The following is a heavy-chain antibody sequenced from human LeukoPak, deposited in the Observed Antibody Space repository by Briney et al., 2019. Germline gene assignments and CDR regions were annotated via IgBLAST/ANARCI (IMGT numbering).Heavy chain of an antibody. CDR1: GFTFDDYG. CDR2: VNWNGGST. D-gene: IGHD2-2*01. J-gene: IGHJ5*02. CDR3: VRDRCSSTSCHDSPNWFDP. Sequence: GGSXRLSCAASGFTFDDYGMSWVRHAPGKGLEWISGVNWNGGSTGYADCVKGRFTISRDNAKNSLYLQMNSLRAEDTALYYCVRDRCSSTSCHDSPNWFDPWGQGTLVTVSS. V-gene: IGHV3-20*04.